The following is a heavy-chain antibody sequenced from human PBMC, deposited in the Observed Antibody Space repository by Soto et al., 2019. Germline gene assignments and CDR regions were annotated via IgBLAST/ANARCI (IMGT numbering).Heavy chain of an antibody. CDR2: INPSGGST. CDR1: VYTFSKDG. J-gene: IGHJ6*02. Sequence: SLKLSRKAAVYTFSKDGSTWGRQAHRKGLEWLGIINPSGGSTSYAQKFQGRVTMTRDTSTSTVYMELSSLRSEDTAVYYCARTLTYYYERSGYYYYGMDVWGQGTTVTVSS. D-gene: IGHD3-22*01. CDR3: ARTLTYYYERSGYYYYGMDV. V-gene: IGHV1-46*01.